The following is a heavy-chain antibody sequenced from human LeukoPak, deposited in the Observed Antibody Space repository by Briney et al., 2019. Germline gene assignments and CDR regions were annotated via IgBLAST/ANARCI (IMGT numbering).Heavy chain of an antibody. CDR1: GGSISSSSYY. V-gene: IGHV4-39*01. J-gene: IGHJ3*02. Sequence: SETLSLTCTVSGGSISSSSYYWGWIRQPPGKGLERIGSIYYSGSTYYNPSLKSRVTISVDTSKNQFSLKLSSVPAADTAVYYCARQTVTPDDAFDIWGQGTMVTVSS. CDR3: ARQTVTPDDAFDI. D-gene: IGHD1-14*01. CDR2: IYYSGST.